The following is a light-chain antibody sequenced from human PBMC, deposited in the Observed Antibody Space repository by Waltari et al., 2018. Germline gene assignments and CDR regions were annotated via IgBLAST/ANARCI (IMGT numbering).Light chain of an antibody. CDR3: CSYAGSYTWV. Sequence: HSALTQPRSVSGSPGQSVTISCTGTSSDVGGYNYVSWYQQHPGKAPKLMIYDVSKRPSGVPDRFSGSKSGNTASLTISGLEAEDEADYYCCSYAGSYTWVFGGGTKLTVL. CDR2: DVS. V-gene: IGLV2-11*01. J-gene: IGLJ3*02. CDR1: SSDVGGYNY.